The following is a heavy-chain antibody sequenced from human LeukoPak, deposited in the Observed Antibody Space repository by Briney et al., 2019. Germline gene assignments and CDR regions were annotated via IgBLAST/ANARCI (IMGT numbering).Heavy chain of an antibody. CDR3: ASPRYCSSTSCYYYYGMDV. V-gene: IGHV3-66*02. D-gene: IGHD2-2*01. CDR1: GFTFTSNY. CDR2: IYIGGST. J-gene: IGHJ6*02. Sequence: GGSLRLSCAASGFTFTSNYMSWVRQPPGKGLEGFSVIYIGGSTYYADSVKGRFTITRDNSKNTLYIQMNSLRAEDTAVYYCASPRYCSSTSCYYYYGMDVWGQGTTVTVSS.